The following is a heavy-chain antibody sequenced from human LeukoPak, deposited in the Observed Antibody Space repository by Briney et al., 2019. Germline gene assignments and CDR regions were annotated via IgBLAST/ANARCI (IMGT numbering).Heavy chain of an antibody. D-gene: IGHD4-23*01. J-gene: IGHJ3*01. V-gene: IGHV3-33*01. CDR1: GFKFKTYG. Sequence: GGSLRLSCAASGFKFKTYGMHWVRQAPGEGLEWVAVIYYDGNQKYYGDSVKGRFTVSRDVSENVLYLQMSSLRADDTAVYHCARGGVATAWGAFDVWGQGTMVTVSS. CDR2: IYYDGNQK. CDR3: ARGGVATAWGAFDV.